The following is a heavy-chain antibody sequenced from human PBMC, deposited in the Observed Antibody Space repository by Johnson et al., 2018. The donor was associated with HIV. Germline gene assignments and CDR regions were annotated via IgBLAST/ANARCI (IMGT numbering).Heavy chain of an antibody. CDR1: GFTFSSYG. CDR2: IRYDGSNK. D-gene: IGHD3-9*01. J-gene: IGHJ3*02. Sequence: QVQLVESGGGVVQPGGSLSLSCAASGFTFSSYGMHWVRQAPGKGLEWVAFIRYDGSNKYYADSVKGRFTISRDNSKNTLYLQMNSLRAEDTAVYYCALILTERDAFDIWGQGTMVTVSS. CDR3: ALILTERDAFDI. V-gene: IGHV3-30*02.